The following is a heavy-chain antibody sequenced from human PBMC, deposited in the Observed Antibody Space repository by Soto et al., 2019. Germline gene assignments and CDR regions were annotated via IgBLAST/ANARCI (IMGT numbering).Heavy chain of an antibody. CDR2: ISGSGGST. CDR3: AKGAKTRADCSSTSCYRSYYYGMDV. CDR1: GFTFSSYA. V-gene: IGHV3-23*01. J-gene: IGHJ6*02. D-gene: IGHD2-2*01. Sequence: HPGGSLRLSCAASGFTFSSYAMSWVRQAPGKGLEWVSAISGSGGSTYYADSVKGRFTISRDNSKNTLYLQMNSLRAEDTAVYYCAKGAKTRADCSSTSCYRSYYYGMDVWGQGTTVTVSS.